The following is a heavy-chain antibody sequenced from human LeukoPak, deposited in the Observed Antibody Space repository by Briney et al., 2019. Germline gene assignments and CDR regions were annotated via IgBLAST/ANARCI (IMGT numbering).Heavy chain of an antibody. Sequence: SETLSLTCTVSGGSISSSSYYWGWIRQPPGKGLEWIGSIYYSGSTYYNPSLKRRVTISVDTSKNQFSLKLSSVTAADTAVYYCARRRGGDYGMYYYYYMDVWGKGTTVTVSS. CDR2: IYYSGST. CDR3: ARRRGGDYGMYYYYYMDV. J-gene: IGHJ6*03. D-gene: IGHD4-17*01. V-gene: IGHV4-39*07. CDR1: GGSISSSSYY.